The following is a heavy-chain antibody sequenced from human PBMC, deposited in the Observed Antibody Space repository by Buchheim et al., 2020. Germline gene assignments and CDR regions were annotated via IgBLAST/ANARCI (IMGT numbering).Heavy chain of an antibody. CDR3: AKDRSYCSGGSCPNYFDY. V-gene: IGHV3-30*18. Sequence: QVQLVESGGGVVQPGRSLRLSCAASGFTFSRYHMHWVRQAPGKGLEWLAVISYDGSHKYYADSVKGRFTLSRDNSKNTLYRQMNSLRAEDTAVYYCAKDRSYCSGGSCPNYFDYWGQGTL. J-gene: IGHJ4*02. CDR1: GFTFSRYH. CDR2: ISYDGSHK. D-gene: IGHD2-15*01.